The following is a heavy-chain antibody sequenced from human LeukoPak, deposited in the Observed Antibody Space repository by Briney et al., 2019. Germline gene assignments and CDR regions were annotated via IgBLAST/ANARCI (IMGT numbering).Heavy chain of an antibody. J-gene: IGHJ4*02. CDR1: GFXFSNYW. CDR2: INKDESEK. V-gene: IGHV3-7*05. Sequence: GGSLRLSCAASGFXFSNYWISWVRQAPGKGLEWVAHINKDESEKNYVDSVKGRFIISRDNAKNSLYLQMNNLRAEDTAVYYCARDSSPGYYDYVWGTYPRYWGQGTLVTVSS. D-gene: IGHD3-16*02. CDR3: ARDSSPGYYDYVWGTYPRY.